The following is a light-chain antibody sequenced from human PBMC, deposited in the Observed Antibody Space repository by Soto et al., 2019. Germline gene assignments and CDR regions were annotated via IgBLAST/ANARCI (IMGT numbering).Light chain of an antibody. V-gene: IGKV1-5*01. J-gene: IGKJ2*01. CDR1: QSISSW. CDR3: QQYNSFSYT. Sequence: DIQMTQSPSTLSASVGDRVTITCRASQSISSWLAWYQQKSGIAPKLLIYDASSLESGVTARFSGSGSGTEFTLTISSRQPDDFATYYCQQYNSFSYTFGQGTKVEIK. CDR2: DAS.